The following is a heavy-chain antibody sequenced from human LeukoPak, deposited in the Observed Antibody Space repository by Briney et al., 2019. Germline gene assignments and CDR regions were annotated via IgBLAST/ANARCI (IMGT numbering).Heavy chain of an antibody. CDR1: GFTFNNNA. CDR3: ASDGCSGGSCYYFDY. V-gene: IGHV3-21*01. CDR2: ISSSSSYI. J-gene: IGHJ4*02. Sequence: GGSLRLSCAASGFTFNNNAISWVRQVPGKGLEWVSSISSSSSYIYYADSVKGRFTISRDNAKNSLYLQMNSLRAEDTAVYYCASDGCSGGSCYYFDYWGQGTLVTVSS. D-gene: IGHD2-15*01.